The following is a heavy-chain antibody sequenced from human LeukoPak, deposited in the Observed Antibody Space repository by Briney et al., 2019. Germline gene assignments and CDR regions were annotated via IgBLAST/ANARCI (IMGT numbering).Heavy chain of an antibody. J-gene: IGHJ4*02. CDR1: GGSFSGYY. CDR3: ARGGRVGPSSSRH. D-gene: IGHD6-13*01. Sequence: PSETLSLTCAVYGGSFSGYYWSWIRQPPGKGLEWIGEINHSGSTNYNPSLKSRVTISVDTSKSQFSLKLSSVTAADTAVYYCARGGRVGPSSSRHWGQGTLVTVSS. CDR2: INHSGST. V-gene: IGHV4-34*01.